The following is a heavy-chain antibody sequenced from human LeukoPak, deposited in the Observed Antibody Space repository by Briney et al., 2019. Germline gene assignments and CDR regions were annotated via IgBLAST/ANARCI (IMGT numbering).Heavy chain of an antibody. D-gene: IGHD1-26*01. CDR1: GFTFSSYG. CDR3: ARGRSTWHLDY. J-gene: IGHJ4*02. CDR2: ISSTNGYI. V-gene: IGHV3-21*01. Sequence: PGGSLRLSCAASGFTFSSYGMHWVRQAPGKGLEWVSYISSTNGYIYYADSVRGRFTISRDNAKNSLSLQMNSLRAEDTAVYYCARGRSTWHLDYWGQGTLVTVSS.